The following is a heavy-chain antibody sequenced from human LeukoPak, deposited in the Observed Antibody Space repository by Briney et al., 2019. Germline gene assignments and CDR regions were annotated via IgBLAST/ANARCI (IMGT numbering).Heavy chain of an antibody. CDR3: ARDGGSDHDAFDI. V-gene: IGHV1-46*01. CDR2: INPSGGST. D-gene: IGHD3-16*01. Sequence: ASVKVSCKASGYTFTSYYMHWVRQAPGQGLEWMGIINPSGGSTSYAQKFQGRVTMTRDTSTSTVYMELSSLRSEDTAAYYCARDGGSDHDAFDIWGQGTMVTVSS. J-gene: IGHJ3*02. CDR1: GYTFTSYY.